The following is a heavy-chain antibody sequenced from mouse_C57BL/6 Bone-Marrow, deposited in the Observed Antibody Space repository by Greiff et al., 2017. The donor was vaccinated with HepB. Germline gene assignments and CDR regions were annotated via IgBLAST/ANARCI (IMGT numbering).Heavy chain of an antibody. CDR2: IDPSDSYT. J-gene: IGHJ1*03. CDR1: GYTFTSYW. D-gene: IGHD1-1*01. Sequence: VQLQQPGAELVKPGASVKLSCKASGYTFTSYWMQWVKQRPGQGLEWIGEIDPSDSYTNYNQKFKGKATLTVDTSSSTAYMQLSSLTSEDSAVYYCARPPVVAPYCYFDVWGTGTTVTVSS. V-gene: IGHV1-50*01. CDR3: ARPPVVAPYCYFDV.